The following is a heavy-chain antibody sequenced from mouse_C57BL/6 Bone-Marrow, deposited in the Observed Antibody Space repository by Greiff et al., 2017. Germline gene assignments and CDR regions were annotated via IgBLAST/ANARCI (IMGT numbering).Heavy chain of an antibody. CDR3: ARAYYYGSWFAY. D-gene: IGHD1-1*01. CDR1: GFTFSSYG. Sequence: EVTLVESGGDLVKPGGSLKLSCAASGFTFSSYGMSWVRQTPDKRLEWVATISSGGSYTSYPDSVKGRFTISRDNAKNTLYLQMSSLKSEDTAMYYCARAYYYGSWFAYWGQGTLVTVSA. CDR2: ISSGGSYT. V-gene: IGHV5-6*01. J-gene: IGHJ3*01.